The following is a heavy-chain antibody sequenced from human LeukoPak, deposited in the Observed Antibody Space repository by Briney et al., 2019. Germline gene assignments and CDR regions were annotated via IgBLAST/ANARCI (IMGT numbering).Heavy chain of an antibody. CDR3: GSHRSGSGTYFIDY. CDR2: MKKDGSET. V-gene: IGHV3-7*01. D-gene: IGHD3-10*01. CDR1: GCTFSSYS. J-gene: IGHJ4*02. Sequence: GGSLRLSCVVPGCTFSSYSMIWVRQAPGKGLQWVANMKKDGSETNYVDSVKGRFTISRDNAKKSLYLQMNSLRAEDTAVYYCGSHRSGSGTYFIDYWGQGTLVSVSS.